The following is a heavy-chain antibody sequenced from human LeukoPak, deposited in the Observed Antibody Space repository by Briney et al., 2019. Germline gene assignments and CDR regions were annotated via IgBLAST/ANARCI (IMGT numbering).Heavy chain of an antibody. Sequence: GGSLRLSCAASGFTFSSYAMHWVRQAPGKGLEWVAVISYDGSNKYYADSVKGRFTISRDNSKNTLYLQMNSLRAEDTAVYYCARDPRRNNWNDVGDYWGQGTLVTVSS. CDR3: ARDPRRNNWNDVGDY. CDR1: GFTFSSYA. V-gene: IGHV3-30-3*01. CDR2: ISYDGSNK. D-gene: IGHD1-1*01. J-gene: IGHJ4*02.